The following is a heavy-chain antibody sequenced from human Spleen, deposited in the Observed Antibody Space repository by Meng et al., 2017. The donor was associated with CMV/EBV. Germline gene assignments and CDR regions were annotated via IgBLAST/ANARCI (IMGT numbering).Heavy chain of an antibody. D-gene: IGHD3-3*01. CDR2: ISAYNGNT. Sequence: ASVKVSCKTSGYPFTSYGISWVRQAPGQGLEWMGWISAYNGNTNYAQKLQGRVTMTTDTSTSTAYMELRSLRSDDTAVYYCARDLGLRRYDFWGGYYYYGMDVWGQGTTVTVSS. CDR1: GYPFTSYG. CDR3: ARDLGLRRYDFWGGYYYYGMDV. V-gene: IGHV1-18*01. J-gene: IGHJ6*02.